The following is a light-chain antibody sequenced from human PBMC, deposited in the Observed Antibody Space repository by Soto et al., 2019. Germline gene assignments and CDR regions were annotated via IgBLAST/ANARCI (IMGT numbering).Light chain of an antibody. CDR3: QQYGRSPLMHT. CDR1: QSVTSNY. J-gene: IGKJ2*01. V-gene: IGKV3-20*01. CDR2: GGS. Sequence: EIVLTQSPGTLSLSQGERATLSCRAIQSVTSNYLAWYQQNPGQAPRLLIYGGSTMAAAVPDRFSGSGSGTDYTLTITRVEPEDFAVYYCQQYGRSPLMHTFGQGTKL.